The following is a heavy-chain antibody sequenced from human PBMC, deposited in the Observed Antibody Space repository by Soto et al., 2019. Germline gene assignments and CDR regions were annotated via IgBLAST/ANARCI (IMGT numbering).Heavy chain of an antibody. V-gene: IGHV4-59*01. CDR3: ARENYYDSSGYYYVGGPNDAFDI. CDR2: IYYSGST. J-gene: IGHJ3*02. D-gene: IGHD3-22*01. CDR1: GGSISSYY. Sequence: SSETLSLTCTVSGGSISSYYWSWIRQPPGKGLEWIGYIYYSGSTNYNPSLKSRVTISVDTSKNQFSLKLSSVTAADTAVYYCARENYYDSSGYYYVGGPNDAFDIWGQGTMVT.